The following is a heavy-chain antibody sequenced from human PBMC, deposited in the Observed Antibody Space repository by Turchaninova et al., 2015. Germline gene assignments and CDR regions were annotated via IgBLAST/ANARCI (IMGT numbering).Heavy chain of an antibody. V-gene: IGHV3-30*07. J-gene: IGHJ4*02. CDR3: VSAEGTWELVGHFDY. D-gene: IGHD1-26*01. CDR2: ISYDGSNK. Sequence: QVQLVESGGGVVQTGKSLRLSCAASGFTFSYYAMHWVRQAPGKGLEWVAVISYDGSNKFYEDSVRGRITSSRANSKDTLYLQMDSLRAEDTAVYYCVSAEGTWELVGHFDYWGQGTLVTASS. CDR1: GFTFSYYA.